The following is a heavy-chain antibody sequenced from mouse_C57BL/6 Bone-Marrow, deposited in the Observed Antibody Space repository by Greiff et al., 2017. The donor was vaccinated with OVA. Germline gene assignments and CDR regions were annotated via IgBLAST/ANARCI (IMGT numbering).Heavy chain of an antibody. CDR1: GYAFSSSW. V-gene: IGHV1-82*01. J-gene: IGHJ2*01. CDR2: IYPGDGDT. D-gene: IGHD2-1*01. Sequence: VQLQQSGPELVKPGASVKISCKASGYAFSSSWMNWVKPRPGKGLEWIGRIYPGDGDTNYNGKFKGKATLTADKSSSTAYMQLSSLTSEDSAVYFCAVYGNYDYWGQGTTLTVSS. CDR3: AVYGNYDY.